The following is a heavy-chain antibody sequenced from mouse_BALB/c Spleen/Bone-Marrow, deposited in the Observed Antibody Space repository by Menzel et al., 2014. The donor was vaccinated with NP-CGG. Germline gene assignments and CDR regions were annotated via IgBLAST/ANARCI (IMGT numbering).Heavy chain of an antibody. D-gene: IGHD1-1*01. CDR2: IDPANGST. J-gene: IGHJ2*01. CDR1: GFNIKDTY. V-gene: IGHV14-3*02. Sequence: VQLQQSGAELVKPGASVKLSCTASGFNIKDTYMHWVKQRPEQGLEWIGRIDPANGSTKYDPKFQGKATITADTSSNTAYLQLSSIPSSDTAVFYCATNYYGSSLFDYWGQGTTLTVSS. CDR3: ATNYYGSSLFDY.